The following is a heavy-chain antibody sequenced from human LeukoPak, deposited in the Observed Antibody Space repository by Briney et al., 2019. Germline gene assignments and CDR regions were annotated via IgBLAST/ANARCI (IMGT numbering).Heavy chain of an antibody. CDR3: ARGYSGYEDYYYYYMDV. CDR2: ISAYNGNT. Sequence: ASVKVSCKASGYTFTSYGISWVRQAPGQGLEWMGWISAYNGNTNYAQKLQGRVTMTTDTSTSTAYMELRSLRSEDTAVYYCARGYSGYEDYYYYYMDVWGKGTTVTISS. D-gene: IGHD5-12*01. J-gene: IGHJ6*03. CDR1: GYTFTSYG. V-gene: IGHV1-18*01.